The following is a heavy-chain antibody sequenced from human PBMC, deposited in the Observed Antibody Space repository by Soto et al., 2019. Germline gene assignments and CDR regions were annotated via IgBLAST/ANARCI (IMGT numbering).Heavy chain of an antibody. CDR3: AREAVALVF. D-gene: IGHD5-12*01. Sequence: TSETLSLTCSVSGGSISSSNYYWGWIRQPPGKGLEWIGSIYSGGNTYYHPSLRGRVTVSLDTSKNQFSLKLSSMTAADTAVYYCAREAVALVFWGPGTLVTVSS. J-gene: IGHJ4*02. V-gene: IGHV4-39*02. CDR2: IYSGGNT. CDR1: GGSISSSNYY.